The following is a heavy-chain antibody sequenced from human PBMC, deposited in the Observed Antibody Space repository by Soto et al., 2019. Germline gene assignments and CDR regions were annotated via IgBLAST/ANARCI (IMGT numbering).Heavy chain of an antibody. Sequence: QITLKESGPTLVKPTQTLTLTCTFSGFSLSTSGVGVGCIRQPPGKALAWLALLYWDDDTRYSPSPKSRLTITKDTSKNQVVLTMTNMDPVDTATYYCAHVYGGYDSFDYWGQGTLVTVSS. CDR1: GFSLSTSGVG. CDR3: AHVYGGYDSFDY. CDR2: LYWDDDT. D-gene: IGHD5-12*01. V-gene: IGHV2-5*02. J-gene: IGHJ4*02.